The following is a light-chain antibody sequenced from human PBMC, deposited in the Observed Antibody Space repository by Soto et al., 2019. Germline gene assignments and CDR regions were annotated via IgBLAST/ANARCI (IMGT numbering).Light chain of an antibody. CDR1: QRISSY. V-gene: IGKV1-39*01. Sequence: DIQMTQPPSSLSASVGDRVTITCRASQRISSYLNWYQQKPGKAPKLLIYAASSLQSGVPSRFSGSGSWTDFTFTISSLQPEDFANYDCQHSYSTPPYTFGQGTKLEIK. CDR3: QHSYSTPPYT. CDR2: AAS. J-gene: IGKJ2*01.